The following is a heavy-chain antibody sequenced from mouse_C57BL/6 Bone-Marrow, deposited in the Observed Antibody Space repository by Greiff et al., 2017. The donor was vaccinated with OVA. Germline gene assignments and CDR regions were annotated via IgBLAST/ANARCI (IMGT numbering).Heavy chain of an antibody. J-gene: IGHJ4*01. CDR3: ARRREWLRPYAMDY. Sequence: QVQLKQSGPGLVQPSQSLSITCTVSGFSLTSYGVHWVRQSPGKGLEWLGVIWSGGSTDYNAAFISRLSISKDNSKSQVFFKMNSLQADDTAIYYCARRREWLRPYAMDYWGQGTSVTVSS. V-gene: IGHV2-2*01. CDR2: IWSGGST. CDR1: GFSLTSYG. D-gene: IGHD2-2*01.